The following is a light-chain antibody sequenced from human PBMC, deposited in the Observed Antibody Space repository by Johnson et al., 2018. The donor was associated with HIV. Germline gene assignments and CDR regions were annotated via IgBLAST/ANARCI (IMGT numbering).Light chain of an antibody. CDR1: SSNIGNNY. J-gene: IGLJ1*01. Sequence: QSVLTQPPSVSAAPGQKVTISCSGSSSNIGNNYVSWYQQLPGTAPKLLIYEKNKRPSGIPDRFSASKSGTSATLGITGLQTGDEADYYCETWDSSMNPHYVCGTGTKGTVL. V-gene: IGLV1-51*02. CDR2: EKN. CDR3: ETWDSSMNPHYV.